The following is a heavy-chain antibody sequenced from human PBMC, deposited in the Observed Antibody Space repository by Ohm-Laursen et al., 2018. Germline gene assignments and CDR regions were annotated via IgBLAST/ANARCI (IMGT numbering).Heavy chain of an antibody. CDR3: ARAFWNGYNDAFDV. J-gene: IGHJ3*01. CDR2: IYYSGST. Sequence: SDTLSLTCTVSGGSISSSSYYWGWIRRPPGKGLEWIGNIYYSGSTYYNPSLRSRVSISIHTSQNQFSLKLSSVTATDTAVYYCARAFWNGYNDAFDVWGQGTMVTVSS. V-gene: IGHV4-39*01. D-gene: IGHD3-3*01. CDR1: GGSISSSSYY.